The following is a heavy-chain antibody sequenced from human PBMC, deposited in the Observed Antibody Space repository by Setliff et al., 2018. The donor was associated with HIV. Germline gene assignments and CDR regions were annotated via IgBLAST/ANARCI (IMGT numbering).Heavy chain of an antibody. CDR1: GYTFNTYG. Sequence: ASVKVSCKASGYTFNTYGISWVRQAPGQVLEWMGWISPYNGYTNYVQKLQGRVTMTTDTSTSIAYMELRSLKSDDTAVYYCAREITNYFDYWGQGTLVTVSS. V-gene: IGHV1-18*01. J-gene: IGHJ4*02. D-gene: IGHD3-16*01. CDR2: ISPYNGYT. CDR3: AREITNYFDY.